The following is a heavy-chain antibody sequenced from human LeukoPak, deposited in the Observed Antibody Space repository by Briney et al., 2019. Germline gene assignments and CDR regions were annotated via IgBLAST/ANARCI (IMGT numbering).Heavy chain of an antibody. CDR1: GGSISSSSYY. CDR2: IYYSGST. D-gene: IGHD1-20*01. J-gene: IGHJ5*02. CDR3: ARRTNWNVPNWFDP. V-gene: IGHV4-39*01. Sequence: PSETLSLTCTVSGGSISSSSYYWGWIRQPPGKGLEWIGSIYYSGSTYYNPSLKSRVTISVDTSKNQFSLKLSSVTAADTAVYYCARRTNWNVPNWFDPWGQGTLVTVSS.